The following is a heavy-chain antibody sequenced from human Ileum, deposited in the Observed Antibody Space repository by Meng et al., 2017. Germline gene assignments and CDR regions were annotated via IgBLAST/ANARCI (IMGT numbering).Heavy chain of an antibody. Sequence: QVQLQESGPGLVKPSQTLSPTCSDSNGSLTNVNNYWNWIRQAPGQALEHIGYIYYDGSSYATPSLKSRVTMSIDTSTNQFSLRLDSVTAADTAVYYCAREFYVDTAMVIDSWGPGALVTVSS. D-gene: IGHD5-18*01. J-gene: IGHJ4*02. CDR2: IYYDGSS. V-gene: IGHV4-30-4*01. CDR1: NGSLTNVNNY. CDR3: AREFYVDTAMVIDS.